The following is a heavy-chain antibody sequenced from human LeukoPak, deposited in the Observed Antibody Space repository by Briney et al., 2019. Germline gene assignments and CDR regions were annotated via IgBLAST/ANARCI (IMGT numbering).Heavy chain of an antibody. CDR3: TREAPGTGELDY. Sequence: PSETLSLTCTVSGVSISSYYWSWIRQPAGKGLEWIGLIYTSGSTSYNPSLKSRVTVSVDTSKNQFSLKLSSVTAADTAVYYCTREAPGTGELDYWGQGTLVTVSS. CDR2: IYTSGST. D-gene: IGHD1-26*01. J-gene: IGHJ4*02. V-gene: IGHV4-4*07. CDR1: GVSISSYY.